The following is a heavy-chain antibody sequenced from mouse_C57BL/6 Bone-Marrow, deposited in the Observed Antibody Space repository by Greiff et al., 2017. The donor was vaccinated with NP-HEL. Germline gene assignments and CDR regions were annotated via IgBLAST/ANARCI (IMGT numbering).Heavy chain of an antibody. CDR1: GYTFTDYY. J-gene: IGHJ2*01. Sequence: VQLQQSGPELVKPGASVKISCKASGYTFTDYYMNWVKQSHGKSLEWIGDINPNNGGTSYNQKFKGKATLTVDKSSSTAYMELRSLTSEDSAVYYCARSITTVPLGNWDPYYFDYWGQGTTLTVSS. CDR2: INPNNGGT. D-gene: IGHD1-1*01. V-gene: IGHV1-26*01. CDR3: ARSITTVPLGNWDPYYFDY.